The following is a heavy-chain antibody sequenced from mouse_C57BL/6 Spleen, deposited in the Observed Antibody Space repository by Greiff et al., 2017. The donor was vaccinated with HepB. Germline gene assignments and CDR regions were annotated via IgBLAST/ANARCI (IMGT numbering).Heavy chain of an antibody. J-gene: IGHJ4*01. V-gene: IGHV1-81*01. D-gene: IGHD1-1*01. CDR2: IYPRSGNT. CDR1: GYTFTSYG. Sequence: VQVVESGAELARPGASVKLSCKASGYTFTSYGISWVKQRTGQGLEWIGEIYPRSGNTYYNEKFKGKATLTADKSSSTAYMELRSLTSEDSAVYFCARYYGSSYDYAMDYWGQGTSVTVSS. CDR3: ARYYGSSYDYAMDY.